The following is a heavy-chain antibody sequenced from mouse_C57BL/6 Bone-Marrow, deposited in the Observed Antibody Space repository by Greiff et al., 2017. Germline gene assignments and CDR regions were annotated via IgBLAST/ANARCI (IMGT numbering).Heavy chain of an antibody. CDR2: IWSGGST. CDR3: ASRLGFAY. CDR1: GFSLTSSG. J-gene: IGHJ3*01. Sequence: QVQLKESGPGLVQPSQSLSITCTVSGFSLTSSGVHWVRQPPGKGLGWLGVIWSGGSTDYNAAFISRLSISKDNSKSQVFFKMNSLQADDTAIYYCASRLGFAYWGQGTLVTVSA. V-gene: IGHV2-4*02. D-gene: IGHD3-1*01.